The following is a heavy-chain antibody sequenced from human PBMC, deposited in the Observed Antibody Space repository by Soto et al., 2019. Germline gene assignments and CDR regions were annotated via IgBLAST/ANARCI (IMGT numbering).Heavy chain of an antibody. Sequence: QVQLVESGGGVLQPGRSRRLSCAASGFTFSSYGMHWVRQAPGKGLEWVAVISYDGSNKYYADSVKGRFTISRDNSKTTLYLQMNSLRAEDTAVYYCAKEVWSGPMDVWGQGTTVTVSS. J-gene: IGHJ6*02. V-gene: IGHV3-30*18. CDR2: ISYDGSNK. D-gene: IGHD3-3*01. CDR3: AKEVWSGPMDV. CDR1: GFTFSSYG.